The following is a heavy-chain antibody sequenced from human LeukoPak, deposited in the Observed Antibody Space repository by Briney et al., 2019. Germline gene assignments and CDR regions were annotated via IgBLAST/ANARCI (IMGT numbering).Heavy chain of an antibody. V-gene: IGHV1-2*02. CDR1: GYTFTGYY. D-gene: IGHD3-9*01. CDR3: ARDARLLYDILTNYLDY. Sequence: ASVNVFRTASGYTFTGYYMHWVRQAPGHGLEWLGWINPNSGDTNYAQKFQGRVTMTRDTSISTAYMELSRLRSDDTAVYYCARDARLLYDILTNYLDYWGQGTLVTVSS. CDR2: INPNSGDT. J-gene: IGHJ4*02.